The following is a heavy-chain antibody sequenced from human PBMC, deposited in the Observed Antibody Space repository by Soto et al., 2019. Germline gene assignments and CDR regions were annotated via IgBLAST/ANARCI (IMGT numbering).Heavy chain of an antibody. D-gene: IGHD2-21*02. V-gene: IGHV5-51*01. J-gene: IGHJ3*02. CDR3: ASRAYCGGDCYSGAFDI. CDR1: GYSFTSYW. CDR2: IYPGDSDT. Sequence: GESLKISCKGSGYSFTSYWIGWVRQMPGKGLEWMGIIYPGDSDTRYSPSFQGQVTISADKSISTAYLQWSSLKASDTAMYYCASRAYCGGDCYSGAFDIWGQGTMVTVSS.